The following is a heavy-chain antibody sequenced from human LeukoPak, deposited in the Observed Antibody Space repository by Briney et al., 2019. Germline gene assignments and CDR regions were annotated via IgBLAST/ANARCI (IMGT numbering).Heavy chain of an antibody. CDR1: GFTFSSYA. V-gene: IGHV3-23*01. CDR3: AKDARNYDSSGWAYDY. CDR2: VSGSGGST. Sequence: GGSLRLSCAASGFTFSSYAMSWVRQAPGKGLEWVSAVSGSGGSTHYTDSVKGRFTISRDNSKNTLYLQMNSLRAEDTAAYYCAKDARNYDSSGWAYDYWGQGTLVTVSS. J-gene: IGHJ4*02. D-gene: IGHD3-22*01.